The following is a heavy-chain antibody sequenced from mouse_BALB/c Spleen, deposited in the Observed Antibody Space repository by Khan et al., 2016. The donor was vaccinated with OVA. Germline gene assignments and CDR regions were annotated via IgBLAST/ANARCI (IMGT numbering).Heavy chain of an antibody. V-gene: IGHV2-3*01. CDR1: GFSLTSYG. J-gene: IGHJ4*01. Sequence: QVQLKESGPGLVAPSQSLSITCTVSGFSLTSYGVSWVRQPPGKGLEWLGVIWGDGNPNFHSALRSRLSISKDKSKSQVFLKLNSLQTDDTATYYCAKDRGYYAVDYWGQGTSVTVSS. CDR2: IWGDGNP. CDR3: AKDRGYYAVDY.